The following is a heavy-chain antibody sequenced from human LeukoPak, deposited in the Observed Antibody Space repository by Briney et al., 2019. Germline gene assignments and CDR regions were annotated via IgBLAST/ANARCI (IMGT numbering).Heavy chain of an antibody. CDR2: IYYRSKWYI. Sequence: SQTRSLTCAISGDSVSSNSVAWNWIRQSPARGPEWLGRIYYRSKWYIDYADSVKSRITISPDTSKNQFSLQLNSMTPEDTAIYYCARGRVSAFDIWGQGTMVTVSS. CDR1: GDSVSSNSVA. CDR3: ARGRVSAFDI. J-gene: IGHJ3*02. V-gene: IGHV6-1*01. D-gene: IGHD2-8*01.